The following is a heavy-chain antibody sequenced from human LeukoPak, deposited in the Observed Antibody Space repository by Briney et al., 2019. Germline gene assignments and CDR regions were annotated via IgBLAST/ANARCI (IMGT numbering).Heavy chain of an antibody. CDR3: ARGAARTLDYYYYYMDV. Sequence: SVKVSCKASGGTFISYAISWVRQAPGQGLEWMGGIIPIFGTANYAQKFQGRVTITTDESTSTAYMELSSLRSEDTAVYYCARGAARTLDYYYYYMDVWGKGTTVTVSS. V-gene: IGHV1-69*05. D-gene: IGHD6-6*01. J-gene: IGHJ6*03. CDR1: GGTFISYA. CDR2: IIPIFGTA.